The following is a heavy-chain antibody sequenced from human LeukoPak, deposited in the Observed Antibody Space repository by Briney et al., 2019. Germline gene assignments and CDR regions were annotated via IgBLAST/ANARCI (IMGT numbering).Heavy chain of an antibody. D-gene: IGHD3-22*01. CDR2: IYYSGST. V-gene: IGHV4-59*01. CDR1: GGSISGYY. CDR3: ATGLIVVGDNAFDI. J-gene: IGHJ3*02. Sequence: PSETLSLTCTVSGGSISGYYWSWIRQPPGKGLEWIGYIYYSGSTNYNPSLKSRVTISVDTSKNQFSLKLSSVTAADTAVYYCATGLIVVGDNAFDIWGQGTMVTVSS.